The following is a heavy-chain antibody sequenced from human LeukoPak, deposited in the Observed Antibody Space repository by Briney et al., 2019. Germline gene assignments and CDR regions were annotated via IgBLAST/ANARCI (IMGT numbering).Heavy chain of an antibody. CDR3: ARDLAVAGTRTFDY. CDR2: IYSGGST. V-gene: IGHV3-66*01. D-gene: IGHD6-19*01. J-gene: IGHJ4*02. Sequence: GGSLRLSCAASGFTVSSNYMSWVRQAPGKGLEWVSVIYSGGSTYYADSVKGRFTISRDNSKNTLHLQMNSLRPEGTAVYYCARDLAVAGTRTFDYWGQGTLVTVSS. CDR1: GFTVSSNY.